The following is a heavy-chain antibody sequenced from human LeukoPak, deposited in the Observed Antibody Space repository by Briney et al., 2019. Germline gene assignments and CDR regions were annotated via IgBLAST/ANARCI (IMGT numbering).Heavy chain of an antibody. CDR3: ATTAPGDYSNYLAAYYYYYMDV. D-gene: IGHD4-11*01. CDR2: INPSGGST. V-gene: IGHV1-46*01. J-gene: IGHJ6*03. CDR1: GGSFRTYP. Sequence: ASVKVSCKASGGSFRTYPISWVRQAPGQGLEWMGIINPSGGSTSYAQKFQGRVTMTRDTSTSTVYMELSSLRSEDTAVYYCATTAPGDYSNYLAAYYYYYMDVWGKGTTVTVSS.